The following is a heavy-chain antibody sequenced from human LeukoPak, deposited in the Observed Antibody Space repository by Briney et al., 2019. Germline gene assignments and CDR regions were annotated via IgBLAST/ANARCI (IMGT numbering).Heavy chain of an antibody. CDR3: ARMTDIVATITFDY. J-gene: IGHJ4*02. CDR2: IYYSGST. Sequence: SETLSLTCIVSGGSISSGDYYWSWIRQPPGKGLEWIGYIYYSGSTYYNPSLKSRVTISVDTSKNQFPLKLSFVTATDTAVYYCARMTDIVATITFDYWGQGTLVTVSS. CDR1: GGSISSGDYY. D-gene: IGHD5-12*01. V-gene: IGHV4-30-4*01.